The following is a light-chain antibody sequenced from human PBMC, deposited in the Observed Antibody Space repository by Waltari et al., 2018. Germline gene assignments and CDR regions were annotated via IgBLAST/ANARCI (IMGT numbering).Light chain of an antibody. V-gene: IGLV1-40*01. Sequence: QSVLTQPPSVSGAPGHTATIPCPRSSSTTGAGYDVHWYQQLPGTAPRVLIYGNNNRPSGVPDRFSGSKSGTSASLAITGLQAEDEADYYCQSYDSSLSGSYVFATGTKVTVL. J-gene: IGLJ1*01. CDR3: QSYDSSLSGSYV. CDR1: SSTTGAGYD. CDR2: GNN.